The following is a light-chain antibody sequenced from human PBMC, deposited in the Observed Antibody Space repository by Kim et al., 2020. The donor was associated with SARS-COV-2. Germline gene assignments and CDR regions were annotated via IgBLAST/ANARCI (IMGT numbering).Light chain of an antibody. J-gene: IGLJ2*01. V-gene: IGLV3-1*01. CDR3: QAWDSSTAI. Sequence: SYELTQPPSVSVSPGQTASIPCSGDKLGEKYTCWYQQKPGQTPVLVIYQDNKRPSGIPERFSGSNSGNTATLTISGTQAMDEADYYCQAWDSSTAIFGGGTKVTVL. CDR1: KLGEKY. CDR2: QDN.